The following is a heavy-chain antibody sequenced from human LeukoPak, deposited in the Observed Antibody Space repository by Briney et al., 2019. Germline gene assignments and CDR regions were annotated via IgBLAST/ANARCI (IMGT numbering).Heavy chain of an antibody. CDR3: ATYTNWVAGDV. Sequence: PGGSLRLPCGASGFSFSDSWMSWVRQASGKGLEWVADINKDGSVKEYVDSVKGRFNISRDNAKNSLYLQMDSLRAEDTAVYYCATYTNWVAGDVWGQGTTVSVSS. CDR1: GFSFSDSW. CDR2: INKDGSVK. V-gene: IGHV3-7*01. D-gene: IGHD7-27*01. J-gene: IGHJ6*02.